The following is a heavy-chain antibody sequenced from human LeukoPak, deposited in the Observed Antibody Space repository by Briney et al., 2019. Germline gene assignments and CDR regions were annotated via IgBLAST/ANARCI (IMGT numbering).Heavy chain of an antibody. CDR1: GYTFTGYY. J-gene: IGHJ4*02. CDR3: ARASAGYSSSWYVG. V-gene: IGHV1-2*02. CDR2: INPNSGGT. D-gene: IGHD6-13*01. Sequence: GASVKVSRKASGYTFTGYYMHWVRQAPGQGLEWMGWINPNSGGTNYAQKFQGRVTMTRDTSISTAYMELSRLRSDDTAVYYCARASAGYSSSWYVGWGQGTLVTVSS.